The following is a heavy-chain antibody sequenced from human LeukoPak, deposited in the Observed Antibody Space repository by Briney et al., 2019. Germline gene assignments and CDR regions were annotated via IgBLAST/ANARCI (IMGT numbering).Heavy chain of an antibody. D-gene: IGHD6-13*01. CDR3: ARAGTGTRSSWYGLDY. CDR2: INPSGGST. CDR1: GYTFTSYY. J-gene: IGHJ4*02. Sequence: ASVKVSCKASGYTFTSYYMHWVRQAPGQGLEWMGIINPSGGSTSYAQKFQGRVTMTRDTSTSTVYMELSSLRSEDTAVYYCARAGTGTRSSWYGLDYWGQGTLDTVSS. V-gene: IGHV1-46*01.